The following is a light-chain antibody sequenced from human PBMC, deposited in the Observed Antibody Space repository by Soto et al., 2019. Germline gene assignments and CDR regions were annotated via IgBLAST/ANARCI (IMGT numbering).Light chain of an antibody. CDR3: CSYAASYTWL. J-gene: IGLJ3*02. CDR2: DAS. Sequence: QSALTQPRSVSASPGQSVTISCTGTSSNVGGYNYVSWYQQNPGKAPKLMIYDASKRPPGVPDRFSGSKSGNAAFLTISGLQVEDEADYYCCSYAASYTWLFGGGTKVTVL. CDR1: SSNVGGYNY. V-gene: IGLV2-11*01.